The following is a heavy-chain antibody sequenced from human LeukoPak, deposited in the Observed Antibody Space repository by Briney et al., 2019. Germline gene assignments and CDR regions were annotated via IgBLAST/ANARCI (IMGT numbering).Heavy chain of an antibody. V-gene: IGHV3-74*01. CDR3: VRGDDIIGFDV. J-gene: IGHJ3*01. D-gene: IGHD3-22*01. Sequence: GGSLRLSCAASGLTLSSYWTHWVRQAPGKGLVWVSRSNGDGSSTNYADSVKGRLTISRDIAKNTLYLQMNSLRAEDTAVYYCVRGDDIIGFDVWGQGTMVTVSS. CDR1: GLTLSSYW. CDR2: SNGDGSST.